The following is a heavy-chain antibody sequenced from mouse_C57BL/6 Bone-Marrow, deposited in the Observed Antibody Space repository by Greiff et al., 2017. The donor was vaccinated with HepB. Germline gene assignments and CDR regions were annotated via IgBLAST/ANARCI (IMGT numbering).Heavy chain of an antibody. J-gene: IGHJ3*01. CDR3: ASGIYYDYERFAY. CDR1: GYTFTDHT. Sequence: VQLVESDAELVKPGASVKISCKVSGYTFTDHTIHWMKQRPEQGLEWIGYIYPRDGSTKYNEKFKGKATLTADKSSSTAYMQLNSLTSEDSAVYFCASGIYYDYERFAYWGQGTLVTVSA. D-gene: IGHD2-4*01. CDR2: IYPRDGST. V-gene: IGHV1-78*01.